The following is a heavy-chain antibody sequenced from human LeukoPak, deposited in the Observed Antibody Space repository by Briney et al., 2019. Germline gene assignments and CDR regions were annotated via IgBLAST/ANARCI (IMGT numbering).Heavy chain of an antibody. Sequence: SGGSLRLSCAASGFTFSSYNMNWVRQAPGKGLEWVSYISSSSSTIYYADSVKGRFTISRDNAKNSLYLQMNSLRAEDTAVYYCARDQPYRPGDYYDSSGYYSTYDYWGQGTLVTVSS. CDR2: ISSSSSTI. J-gene: IGHJ4*02. D-gene: IGHD3-22*01. V-gene: IGHV3-48*01. CDR3: ARDQPYRPGDYYDSSGYYSTYDY. CDR1: GFTFSSYN.